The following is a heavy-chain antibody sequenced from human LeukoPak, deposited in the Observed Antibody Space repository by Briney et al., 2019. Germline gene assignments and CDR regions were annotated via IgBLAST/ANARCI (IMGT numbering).Heavy chain of an antibody. J-gene: IGHJ4*02. CDR3: TTDWASGEATILGYFDY. D-gene: IGHD3-3*01. Sequence: GGSLRLSCAASGFTFSNAWMSWVRQAPGKGLEWVGLIKRKIDGGTTDYAAPVKGRFTISRDDSKNTPYLQMNSLKTEDTAVYYCTTDWASGEATILGYFDYWGQGTLVTVSS. CDR2: IKRKIDGGTT. V-gene: IGHV3-15*01. CDR1: GFTFSNAW.